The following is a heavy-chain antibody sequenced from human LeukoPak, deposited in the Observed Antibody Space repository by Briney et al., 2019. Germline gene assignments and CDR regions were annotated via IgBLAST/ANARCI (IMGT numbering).Heavy chain of an antibody. Sequence: GGSLRLSCAASGFTFSNYAMHWVRQAPGKGLEWVAIISSDGRDTYYADSVKGRFIISRDTSKNTLYLQMNSLRAEDTAMYYCVREDLGVDYWGQGTLVTVSS. CDR2: ISSDGRDT. D-gene: IGHD1-26*01. V-gene: IGHV3-30*07. CDR1: GFTFSNYA. CDR3: VREDLGVDY. J-gene: IGHJ4*02.